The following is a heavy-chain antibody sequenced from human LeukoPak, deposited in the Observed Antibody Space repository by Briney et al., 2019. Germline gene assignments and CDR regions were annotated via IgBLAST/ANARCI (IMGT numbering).Heavy chain of an antibody. CDR3: AKETWVRGYSAIFDY. Sequence: GGSLRLSCAASGFPFSIYAMSWVRRAPGEGLEWVSAISGSGGSTYYADSVKGRFTISRDNSKNTLYLQMNSLRAEDTAVYYCAKETWVRGYSAIFDYWGQGTLVTVSS. J-gene: IGHJ4*02. D-gene: IGHD5-12*01. CDR2: ISGSGGST. CDR1: GFPFSIYA. V-gene: IGHV3-23*01.